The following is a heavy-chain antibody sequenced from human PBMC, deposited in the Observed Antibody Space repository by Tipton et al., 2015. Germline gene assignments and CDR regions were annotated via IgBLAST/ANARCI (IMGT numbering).Heavy chain of an antibody. Sequence: TLSLTCTVSGGSISSSSYYWGWIRQPPGKGLEWIGSIYYSGSTYYNPSLKSRVTISVDTSKNQFSLKLSSVTAEDTAVYYCARGYISSWGDYWGQGTLVTVSS. CDR3: ARGYISSWGDY. CDR1: GGSISSSSYY. CDR2: IYYSGST. D-gene: IGHD6-6*01. V-gene: IGHV4-39*01. J-gene: IGHJ4*02.